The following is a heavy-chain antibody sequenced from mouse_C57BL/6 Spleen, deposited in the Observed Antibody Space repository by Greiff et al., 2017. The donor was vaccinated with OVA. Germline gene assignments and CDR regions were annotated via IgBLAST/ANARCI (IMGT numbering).Heavy chain of an antibody. Sequence: EVQVVESGGGLVKPGGSLKLSCAASGFTFSDYGMHWVRQAPEKGLEWVAYISSGSSTIYYADTVKGRFTISRDNAKSTLFLQMTSLRSEDTAMYYCARNYYGSSSYYAMDYWGQGTSVTVSS. CDR2: ISSGSSTI. D-gene: IGHD1-1*01. CDR1: GFTFSDYG. J-gene: IGHJ4*01. V-gene: IGHV5-17*01. CDR3: ARNYYGSSSYYAMDY.